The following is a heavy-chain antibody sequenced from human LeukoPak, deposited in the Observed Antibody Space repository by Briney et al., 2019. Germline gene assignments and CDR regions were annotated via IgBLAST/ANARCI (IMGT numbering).Heavy chain of an antibody. CDR3: ARDLGYDSSGFDY. CDR1: GGSISSGGYS. Sequence: SQTLSLTCTVSGGSISSGGYSWSWLRQHPGQGLEWIGYIYYSGSTYYNPSLKSRVIISVDTSKNQFSLKVSSVTAADTAVYYCARDLGYDSSGFDYWGQGTLVTVSS. V-gene: IGHV4-31*03. J-gene: IGHJ4*02. CDR2: IYYSGST. D-gene: IGHD3-22*01.